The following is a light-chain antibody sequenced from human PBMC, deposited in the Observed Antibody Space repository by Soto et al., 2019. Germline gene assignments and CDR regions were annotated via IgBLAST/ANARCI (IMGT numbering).Light chain of an antibody. CDR2: AAS. J-gene: IGKJ1*01. Sequence: AIQMTQSPSSLSASVGDRVTVTCRASQGVGNDLGWYQHKPGKAPKLLIFAASTLQTGVPSRFSGSGYGTDFTLTISGLQAEDSATYFCLQYYDYPWTFGQGTKVEVK. V-gene: IGKV1-6*01. CDR1: QGVGND. CDR3: LQYYDYPWT.